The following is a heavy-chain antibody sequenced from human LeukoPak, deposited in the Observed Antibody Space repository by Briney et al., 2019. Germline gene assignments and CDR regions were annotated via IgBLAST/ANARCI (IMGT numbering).Heavy chain of an antibody. V-gene: IGHV1-18*01. CDR1: GGTFSSYA. CDR2: ISAYNGNT. Sequence: GASVKVSCKASGGTFSSYAISWVRQAPGQGLEWMGWISAYNGNTNYAQKLQGRVTMTTDTSTSTAYMELRSLRSDDTAVYYCARDQISGSYTDYWGQGTLVTVSS. J-gene: IGHJ4*02. CDR3: ARDQISGSYTDY. D-gene: IGHD1-26*01.